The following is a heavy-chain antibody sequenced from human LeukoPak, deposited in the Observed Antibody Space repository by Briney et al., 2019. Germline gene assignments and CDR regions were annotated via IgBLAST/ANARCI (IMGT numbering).Heavy chain of an antibody. Sequence: PRASVKVSCKASGYTFTSYGISWVRQAPGQGLEWMGWISAYNGNTNYAQKLQGRVTMTTDTSTSTAYMELRSLRSDDTAVYYCARDHSSGWEDYYCYYGMDVWGQGTTVTVSS. D-gene: IGHD6-19*01. J-gene: IGHJ6*02. CDR1: GYTFTSYG. CDR3: ARDHSSGWEDYYCYYGMDV. V-gene: IGHV1-18*01. CDR2: ISAYNGNT.